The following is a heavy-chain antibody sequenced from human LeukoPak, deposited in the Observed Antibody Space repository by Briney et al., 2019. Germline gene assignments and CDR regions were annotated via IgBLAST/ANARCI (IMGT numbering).Heavy chain of an antibody. Sequence: GASVKVSCKPSGYTFTAYYMHLVRQAPGQGLEWMGWINPNSGDTKYAENFQDRVTMTWDTSVSTAYMELSSLRSEDTAVYYCARGYQWLRPFDYWGQGTLVTVSS. V-gene: IGHV1-2*02. D-gene: IGHD5-12*01. CDR1: GYTFTAYY. J-gene: IGHJ4*02. CDR3: ARGYQWLRPFDY. CDR2: INPNSGDT.